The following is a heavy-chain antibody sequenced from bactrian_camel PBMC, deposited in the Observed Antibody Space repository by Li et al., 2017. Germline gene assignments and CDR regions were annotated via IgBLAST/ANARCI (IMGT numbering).Heavy chain of an antibody. CDR2: VDSERRT. Sequence: QLVESGGGSVQAGGSLRLSCAASGYTYTMAWFRQAPGKEREGVAAVDSERRTSYADSVKGRFTISRDNAKNTVYLQMNSLKPEDTAVYYCALDLGPAFPYCSGGPSQGTQVTVS. J-gene: IGHJ4*01. V-gene: IGHV3S53*01. D-gene: IGHD1*01. CDR1: GYTYT.